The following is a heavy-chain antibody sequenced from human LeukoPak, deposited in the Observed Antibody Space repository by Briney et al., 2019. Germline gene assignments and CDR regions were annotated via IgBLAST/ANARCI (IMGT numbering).Heavy chain of an antibody. CDR1: GFTFSTFG. CDR2: ISATDRSI. J-gene: IGHJ5*02. Sequence: TGGSLRLSCAASGFTFSTFGMTWVRQAPGKGLEWVSGISATDRSIYYADSVKGRFTISRDNSKNTLYLQMNSLRAEDTAVYYCAKGSYSSSWYDVWFDPWGQGTLVTVSS. D-gene: IGHD6-13*01. CDR3: AKGSYSSSWYDVWFDP. V-gene: IGHV3-23*01.